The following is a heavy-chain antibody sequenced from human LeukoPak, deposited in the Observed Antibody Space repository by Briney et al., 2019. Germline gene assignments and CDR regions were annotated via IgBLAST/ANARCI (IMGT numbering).Heavy chain of an antibody. CDR2: IIPIFGTA. J-gene: IGHJ6*02. Sequence: ASVKVSCKASGYTFTGYYMHWVRQAPGQGLEWMGGIIPIFGTANYAQKFQGRVTITADESTSTAYMELSSLRSEDTAVYYCARDTIVGAPSTFVWGQGTTVTVSS. V-gene: IGHV1-69*13. CDR1: GYTFTGYY. CDR3: ARDTIVGAPSTFV. D-gene: IGHD1-26*01.